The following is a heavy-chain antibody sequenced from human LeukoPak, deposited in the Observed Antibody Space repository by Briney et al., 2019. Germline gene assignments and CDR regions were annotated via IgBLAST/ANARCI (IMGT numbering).Heavy chain of an antibody. CDR2: INHSGST. J-gene: IGHJ4*02. Sequence: SETLSLTCAVYGGSFSGYYWSWIRQPPGKGLEWIGEINHSGSTNYNPSLKSRVTISVDTSKNQFSLKLSSVTAADTVVYYCAGGHYYDSSGTKNWGQGTLVTVSS. D-gene: IGHD3-22*01. V-gene: IGHV4-34*01. CDR1: GGSFSGYY. CDR3: AGGHYYDSSGTKN.